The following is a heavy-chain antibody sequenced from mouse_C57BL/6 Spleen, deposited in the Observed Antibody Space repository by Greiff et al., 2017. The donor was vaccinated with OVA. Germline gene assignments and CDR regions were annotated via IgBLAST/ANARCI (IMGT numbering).Heavy chain of an antibody. J-gene: IGHJ2*01. CDR2: IDPEDGDT. Sequence: EVQVQQSGAELVRPGASVKLSCTASGFNIKDYYMHWVKQRPEQGLEWIGRIDPEDGDTEYAPKFQGKATITADTSSNTAYLQISSLTSEDTAVYYCTTGLRYYFDYWGQGTTLTVSS. CDR3: TTGLRYYFDY. V-gene: IGHV14-1*01. D-gene: IGHD1-1*01. CDR1: GFNIKDYY.